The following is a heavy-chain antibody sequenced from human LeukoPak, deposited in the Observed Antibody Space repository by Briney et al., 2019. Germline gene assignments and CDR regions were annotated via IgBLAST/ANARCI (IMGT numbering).Heavy chain of an antibody. D-gene: IGHD6-19*01. Sequence: SETLSLTCTVSGGSISSYYWSWIRQPAGKGLEWIGRIYTSGSTNYNPSLKSRVTMSVDTSKNQFSLKLSSVTAADTAVYYCARGLAVADFEFFDYWGQGTLVTVSS. CDR1: GGSISSYY. CDR3: ARGLAVADFEFFDY. J-gene: IGHJ4*02. CDR2: IYTSGST. V-gene: IGHV4-4*07.